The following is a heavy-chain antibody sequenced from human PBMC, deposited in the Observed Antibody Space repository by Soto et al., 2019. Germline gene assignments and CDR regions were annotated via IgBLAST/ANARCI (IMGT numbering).Heavy chain of an antibody. V-gene: IGHV1-18*01. CDR1: GYTFTSYG. D-gene: IGHD3-10*01. J-gene: IGHJ5*02. Sequence: QAQLVQSGVEMKNVGASVKVSCKASGYTFTSYGISWVRQAPGQGLEWMGWISGFNDDTNHAQKFQGRVTVTKDTSTSTAYMELRSLKSDDTAVYYCARSGSYYPARNWFGPWGHGTLVTVSS. CDR2: ISGFNDDT. CDR3: ARSGSYYPARNWFGP.